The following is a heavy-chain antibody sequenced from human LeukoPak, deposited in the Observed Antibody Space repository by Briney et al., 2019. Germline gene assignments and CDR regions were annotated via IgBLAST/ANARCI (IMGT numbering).Heavy chain of an antibody. D-gene: IGHD5-18*01. V-gene: IGHV1-46*01. CDR3: ARLPGAREAQRYSYGSGVPDDAFDI. J-gene: IGHJ3*02. CDR1: GYTFTSYY. Sequence: ASVKVSCKASGYTFTSYYMHWVRQAPGQGLEWTGIINPSGGSTSYAQKFQGRVTMTRDTSTSTVYMELSSLRSEDTAVYYCARLPGAREAQRYSYGSGVPDDAFDIWGQGTMVTVSS. CDR2: INPSGGST.